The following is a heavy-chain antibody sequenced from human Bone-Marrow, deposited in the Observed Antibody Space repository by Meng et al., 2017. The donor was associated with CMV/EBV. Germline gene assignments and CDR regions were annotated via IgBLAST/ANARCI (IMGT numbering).Heavy chain of an antibody. Sequence: GESLKISCAASGFTFSNAWMSWVRQAPGKGLEWVGRIKSKTDGGTTDYAAPVKGRFTISRDDSKNTLYLQMNSLKTEDTAVYYCTTHSYSELELLSYYYYCMDVWGQGTTVTVSS. CDR3: TTHSYSELELLSYYYYCMDV. D-gene: IGHD1-26*01. CDR1: GFTFSNAW. V-gene: IGHV3-15*01. CDR2: IKSKTDGGTT. J-gene: IGHJ6*02.